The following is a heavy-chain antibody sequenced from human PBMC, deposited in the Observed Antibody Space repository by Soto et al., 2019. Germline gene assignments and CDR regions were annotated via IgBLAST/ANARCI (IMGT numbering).Heavy chain of an antibody. CDR3: ARWGSSSNYFDY. CDR2: IYYSGST. D-gene: IGHD6-13*01. Sequence: SETLSLTCTVSGGSISSYYWSWIRRPPGKGLEWIGYIYYSGSTNYNPSLKSRVTISVDTSKNQFSLKLSSVTAADTAVYYCARWGSSSNYFDYWGQGTLVTVSS. J-gene: IGHJ4*02. V-gene: IGHV4-59*01. CDR1: GGSISSYY.